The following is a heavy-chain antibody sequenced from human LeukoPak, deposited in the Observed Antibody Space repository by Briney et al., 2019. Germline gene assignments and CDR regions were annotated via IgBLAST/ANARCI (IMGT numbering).Heavy chain of an antibody. D-gene: IGHD3-16*01. CDR2: IGDTGRAK. J-gene: IGHJ2*01. CDR3: ARGAAWGNWYFDH. Sequence: TGGSLRLSCAASGFTFSRHGMHWVRQAPGKGLEWVAVIGDTGRAKYYADSVEGRFTASRDNFKNTLYLEMNSLRYDDTALYYCARGAAWGNWYFDHWGRGTLVTVSS. CDR1: GFTFSRHG. V-gene: IGHV3-30*03.